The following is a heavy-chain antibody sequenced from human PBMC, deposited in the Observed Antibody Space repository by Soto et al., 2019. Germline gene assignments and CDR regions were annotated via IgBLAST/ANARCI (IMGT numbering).Heavy chain of an antibody. Sequence: GGSLRLSCAASGFTFSSYGMHWVRQAPGKGLEWVAVISYDGSNKYYADSVKGRFTISRDNSKNTLYLQMNSLRAEDTAVYYCAKDSTDSSWGNYYYYYGMDVWGQGTTVTVSS. D-gene: IGHD6-13*01. CDR3: AKDSTDSSWGNYYYYYGMDV. CDR2: ISYDGSNK. CDR1: GFTFSSYG. J-gene: IGHJ6*02. V-gene: IGHV3-30*18.